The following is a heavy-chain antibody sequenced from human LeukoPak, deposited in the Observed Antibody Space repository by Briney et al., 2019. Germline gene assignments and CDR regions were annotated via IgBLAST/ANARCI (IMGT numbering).Heavy chain of an antibody. D-gene: IGHD4-17*01. CDR2: IKPDETEK. CDR3: ARSPDYGDYVAPPDY. Sequence: GGSLRLSCAASGFTFTNYWMTWVRQAPGKRLEWLADIKPDETEKYYIDSVKGRFTISRDNAKNSLFLQMNSLRAEDTAVYYCARSPDYGDYVAPPDYWGQGTLVTVSS. V-gene: IGHV3-7*01. J-gene: IGHJ4*02. CDR1: GFTFTNYW.